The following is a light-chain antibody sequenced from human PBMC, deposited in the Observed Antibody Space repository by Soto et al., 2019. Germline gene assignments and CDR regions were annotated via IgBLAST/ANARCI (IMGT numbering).Light chain of an antibody. J-gene: IGLJ2*01. CDR2: EVS. V-gene: IGLV2-14*01. Sequence: QSALTQPASVSGSPGQSITISFTGTSSDVGGYKYVSWYQQHPGKAPKLMIYEVSNRPSGVSNRFSGSKSGNTASLTITGLQAEDEAEYYCSSYTSRSTLVFGGGTKVTVL. CDR1: SSDVGGYKY. CDR3: SSYTSRSTLV.